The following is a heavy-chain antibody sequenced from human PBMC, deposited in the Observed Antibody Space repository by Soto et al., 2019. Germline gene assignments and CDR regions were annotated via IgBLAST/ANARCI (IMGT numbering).Heavy chain of an antibody. Sequence: QVQLVESGGGVVQPGRSLRLSCAASGFTFSSYGMHWVRQAPGKGLEWVAVIWDDGSNKYYADSVKGRFTISRDNSKNPLYLQMNSLRAEDTAVDYWARERDRSGYTRLDYWGQGTLVTVSS. CDR2: IWDDGSNK. CDR3: ARERDRSGYTRLDY. V-gene: IGHV3-33*01. CDR1: GFTFSSYG. J-gene: IGHJ4*02. D-gene: IGHD3-22*01.